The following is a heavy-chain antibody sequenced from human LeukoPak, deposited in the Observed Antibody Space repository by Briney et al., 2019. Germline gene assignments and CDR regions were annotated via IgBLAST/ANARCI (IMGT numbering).Heavy chain of an antibody. Sequence: PSETLSLTCTVSGGSISSYYWSWIRQPPGKGLEWIGYIYYSGSTNYNPSLKSRVTISVDTSKNQFSLKLSSVTAADTAVYYCARRYCSSTSCYTADDAFDTWGQGTMVTVSS. V-gene: IGHV4-59*01. CDR1: GGSISSYY. D-gene: IGHD2-2*02. CDR2: IYYSGST. CDR3: ARRYCSSTSCYTADDAFDT. J-gene: IGHJ3*02.